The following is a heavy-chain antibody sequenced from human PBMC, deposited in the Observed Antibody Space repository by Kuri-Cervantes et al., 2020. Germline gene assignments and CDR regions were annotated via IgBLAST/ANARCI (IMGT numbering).Heavy chain of an antibody. D-gene: IGHD6-13*01. CDR2: IKQDGSEK. CDR1: GFTFSSYE. CDR3: ARDGICSSCYYYYYYGMDV. V-gene: IGHV3-7*01. Sequence: GESLKISCAASGFTFSSYEMNWVRQAPGKGLEWVANIKQDGSEKYYVDSVKGRFTISRDNAKNSLYLQMNSLRAEDTAVYYCARDGICSSCYYYYYYGMDVWGQGTTVTVSS. J-gene: IGHJ6*02.